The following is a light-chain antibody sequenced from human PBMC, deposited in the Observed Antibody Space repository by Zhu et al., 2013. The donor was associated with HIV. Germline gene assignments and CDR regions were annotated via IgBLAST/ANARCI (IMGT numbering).Light chain of an antibody. Sequence: QSALTQPPSASGSPGQSVTISCTGTRSDVGGYNYVSWYQQHPGKVPKLIIYEVIKRPSGVPYRFSGSKSGNTASLTVSGLQPEDEADYYCSSYTSRTTLVLFGGGTELTVI. CDR1: RSDVGGYNY. V-gene: IGLV2-8*01. J-gene: IGLJ2*01. CDR2: EVI. CDR3: SSYTSRTTLVL.